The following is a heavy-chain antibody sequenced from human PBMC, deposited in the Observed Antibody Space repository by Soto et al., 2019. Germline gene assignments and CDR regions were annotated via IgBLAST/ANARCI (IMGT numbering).Heavy chain of an antibody. V-gene: IGHV3-9*01. CDR1: GFTFDNYA. Sequence: GGSLRLSCAASGFTFDNYAMHWVRQVPGKGLEWVSGINWNSGSIGYGDSVKGRFAISRDNAKNSLHLQMNSLSAEDTAFYYCVKDESINLYSGPSRHRGQGPLVTFSS. D-gene: IGHD1-26*01. CDR3: VKDESINLYSGPSRH. CDR2: INWNSGSI. J-gene: IGHJ1*01.